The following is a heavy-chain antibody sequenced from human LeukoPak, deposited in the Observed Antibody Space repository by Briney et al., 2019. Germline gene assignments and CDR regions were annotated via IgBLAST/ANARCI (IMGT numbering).Heavy chain of an antibody. D-gene: IGHD3-9*01. J-gene: IGHJ4*02. CDR3: VRHGVTTTGYFWD. CDR1: GGSISSYF. V-gene: IGHV4-59*04. Sequence: PSETLSLTCTVSGGSISSYFWSWIRQPPGKGLEWIGTIYYSGSTYYNPSLKSRVTVSIDTSKNQFSLKLSSVTATDTAVYYCVRHGVTTTGYFWDWGQGTLVTVSS. CDR2: IYYSGST.